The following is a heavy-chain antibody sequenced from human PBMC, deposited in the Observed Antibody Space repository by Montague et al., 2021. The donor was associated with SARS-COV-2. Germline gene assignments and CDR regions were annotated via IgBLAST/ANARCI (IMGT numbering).Heavy chain of an antibody. CDR1: GDSINNSRYY. Sequence: SETLSLTCSVSGDSINNSRYYWGWIRQPPGKGLEWIGTIYYSGSAYYNPSLKSRVTISVDTSKDQFSLKLNSVTATDTAVYYCARDRGLGVAENFDCWGQGTLVTVSS. CDR3: ARDRGLGVAENFDC. V-gene: IGHV4-39*02. D-gene: IGHD3-10*01. CDR2: IYYSGSA. J-gene: IGHJ4*02.